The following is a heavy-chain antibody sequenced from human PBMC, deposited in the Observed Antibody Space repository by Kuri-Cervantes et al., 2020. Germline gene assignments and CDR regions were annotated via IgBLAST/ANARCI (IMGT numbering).Heavy chain of an antibody. CDR3: ARDPPYRIAGGYFDY. CDR1: GFTFSSYA. J-gene: IGHJ4*02. D-gene: IGHD1-20*01. V-gene: IGHV3-30-3*01. CDR2: ISYDGSNK. Sequence: GESLKISCAASGFTFSSYAMSWVRQAPGKGLEWVAVISYDGSNKYYADSVKGRFTISRDNSKNTLYLQMNSLKAEDTAVYYCARDPPYRIAGGYFDYWGQGTLVTVSS.